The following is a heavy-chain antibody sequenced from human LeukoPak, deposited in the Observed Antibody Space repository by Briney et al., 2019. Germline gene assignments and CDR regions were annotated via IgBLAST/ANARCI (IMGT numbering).Heavy chain of an antibody. V-gene: IGHV1-2*02. J-gene: IGHJ4*02. D-gene: IGHD4-17*01. Sequence: ASVKVSCKASGYTFTGYYMHWVRQAPGQGLEWMGWINPNSGGTNYAQKFQDRVTMTRDTSISTAYMELSRLRSDDTAVYYCARIAYGDHGAFDYWGQGTLVTVSS. CDR2: INPNSGGT. CDR3: ARIAYGDHGAFDY. CDR1: GYTFTGYY.